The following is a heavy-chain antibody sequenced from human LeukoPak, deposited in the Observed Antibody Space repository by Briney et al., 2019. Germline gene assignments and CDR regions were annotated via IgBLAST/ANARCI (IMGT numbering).Heavy chain of an antibody. D-gene: IGHD6-19*01. Sequence: PSETLSLTCTVSGGSISSYYWSWIRQPAGKGLEWIGRIYTSGSTNYNPSLKSRVTMSVDTSKNQFSLKLSSVTAADTAVYYCARDRYSSGWYRYYFDYWGQGTLVTVSS. CDR3: ARDRYSSGWYRYYFDY. CDR2: IYTSGST. CDR1: GGSISSYY. V-gene: IGHV4-4*07. J-gene: IGHJ4*02.